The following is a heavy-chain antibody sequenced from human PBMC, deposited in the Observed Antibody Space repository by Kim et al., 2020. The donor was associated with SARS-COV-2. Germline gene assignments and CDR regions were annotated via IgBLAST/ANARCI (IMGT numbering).Heavy chain of an antibody. V-gene: IGHV6-1*01. J-gene: IGHJ6*02. CDR3: ARGITGTTSHNYYYYGMDV. CDR2: TYYRSKWYN. CDR1: GDSVSSNSAA. D-gene: IGHD1-20*01. Sequence: SQTLSLTCAISGDSVSSNSAAWNWIRQSPSRGLEWLGRTYYRSKWYNDYAVSVKSRITINPDTSKNQFSLQLNSVTPEDTAVYYCARGITGTTSHNYYYYGMDVWGQGTTVTVSS.